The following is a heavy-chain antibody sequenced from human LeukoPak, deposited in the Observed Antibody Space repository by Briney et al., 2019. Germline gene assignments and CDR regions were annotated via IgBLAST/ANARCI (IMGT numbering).Heavy chain of an antibody. Sequence: PGGPLRPSCSASGFTSSSYAMHWVRQAPGKGLKYVPAISSNGGSTYYADSVKGRFTISRDNSKNTLYLQMSSLRAEDTAVYYCVKEMDYYDSSGYYFDYWGQGTLVTVSS. J-gene: IGHJ4*02. V-gene: IGHV3-64D*06. CDR3: VKEMDYYDSSGYYFDY. D-gene: IGHD3-22*01. CDR2: ISSNGGST. CDR1: GFTSSSYA.